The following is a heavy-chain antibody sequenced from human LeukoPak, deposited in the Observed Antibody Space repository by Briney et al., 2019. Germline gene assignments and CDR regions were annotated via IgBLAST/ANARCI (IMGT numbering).Heavy chain of an antibody. V-gene: IGHV3-48*03. D-gene: IGHD4-23*01. CDR1: GFTFSSYE. J-gene: IGHJ6*02. CDR2: ISSSGSTI. Sequence: PGGSLRLSCAASGFTFSSYEMNWVRQAPGEGLEWVSYISSSGSTIYYADSVKGRFTISRDNAKNSLYLQMNSLRAEDTAVYYCARDSQRDYGGSGYYYYYGMDVWGQGTTVTVSS. CDR3: ARDSQRDYGGSGYYYYYGMDV.